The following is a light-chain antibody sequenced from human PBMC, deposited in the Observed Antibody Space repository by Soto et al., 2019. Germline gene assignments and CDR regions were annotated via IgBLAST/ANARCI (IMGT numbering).Light chain of an antibody. V-gene: IGKV1-39*01. CDR3: QQRHMWPIT. CDR2: AAS. CDR1: QSISFY. Sequence: DIQMTQSPSSLSASVGDRVSITCRASQSISFYLNWYQQKPGKAHKVLIYAASNLQSGVPSRFSGSGSGTDFTLTISSLEPEDSAVYYCQQRHMWPITFGQGTRLEIK. J-gene: IGKJ5*01.